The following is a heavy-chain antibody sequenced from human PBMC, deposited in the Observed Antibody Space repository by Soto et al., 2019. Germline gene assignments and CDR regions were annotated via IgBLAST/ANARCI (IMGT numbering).Heavy chain of an antibody. Sequence: QLQLQESGPGLVKPSETLSLTCTVSGGSISSSNYYWGWIRQPPGKGLEWIGSIYDSGRTYYNPSLKSRVTISVDTSKNQFSLKLRSVTAADTAVYYCAKYYFDNTGSHYYYYGMDIWGQGTTATVSS. CDR2: IYDSGRT. CDR3: AKYYFDNTGSHYYYYGMDI. V-gene: IGHV4-39*01. D-gene: IGHD3-22*01. J-gene: IGHJ6*02. CDR1: GGSISSSNYY.